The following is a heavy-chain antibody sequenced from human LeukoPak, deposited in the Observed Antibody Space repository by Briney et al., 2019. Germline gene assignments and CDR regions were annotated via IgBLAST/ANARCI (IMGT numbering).Heavy chain of an antibody. J-gene: IGHJ5*02. CDR3: ARESSRSEGDP. CDR2: INPNSGGT. V-gene: IGHV1-2*02. Sequence: ASLKVSCKAPGYTFTAYYIHWVRQAPGQGLEWMGWINPNSGGTNYAQKFQGRVTMTRDTSISTAYMELSRLTSDDTGVYYCARESSRSEGDPWGQGTLVIVSS. CDR1: GYTFTAYY.